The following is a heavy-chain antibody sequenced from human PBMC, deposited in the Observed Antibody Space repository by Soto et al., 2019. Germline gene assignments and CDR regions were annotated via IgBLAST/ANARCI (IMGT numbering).Heavy chain of an antibody. CDR2: IYYSGST. D-gene: IGHD2-15*01. Sequence: SETLSLTCTVSGGSISSYYWSWIRQPPGKGLEWIGYIYYSGSTNYNPSLKSRVTISVDTSKNQFSLKLSSVTAADTAVYYCERGGHCSGGSCYRDAFDIWGQGTMVTVSS. CDR3: ERGGHCSGGSCYRDAFDI. CDR1: GGSISSYY. J-gene: IGHJ3*02. V-gene: IGHV4-59*12.